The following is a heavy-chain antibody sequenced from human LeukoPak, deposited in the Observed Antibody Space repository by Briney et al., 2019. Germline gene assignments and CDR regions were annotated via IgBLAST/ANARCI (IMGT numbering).Heavy chain of an antibody. V-gene: IGHV3-48*03. D-gene: IGHD1-1*01. J-gene: IGHJ4*02. Sequence: GGSLRLSCAASGFTFSSYEMNWVRQAPRRGLEWVSYISSSGSTIYYADSVKGRFTISRDNAKNSLYLQMNSLRAEDTAVYYCARDRQQRAPFDYWGQGTLVTVSS. CDR2: ISSSGSTI. CDR1: GFTFSSYE. CDR3: ARDRQQRAPFDY.